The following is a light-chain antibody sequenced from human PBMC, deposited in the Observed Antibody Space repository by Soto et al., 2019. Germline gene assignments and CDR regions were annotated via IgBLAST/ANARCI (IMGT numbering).Light chain of an antibody. CDR3: QQYGISPFT. V-gene: IGKV3-20*01. CDR2: CAS. J-gene: IGKJ3*01. CDR1: QSVSSSY. Sequence: EIVLTQSPGTLSLSPGERATLSCRASQSVSSSYLAWYQQKPDQAPRLLIYCASSRAIDIPDRFSGSGSGTDFTLTISRLEPEDFAVYYCQQYGISPFTFGPGTKVDIK.